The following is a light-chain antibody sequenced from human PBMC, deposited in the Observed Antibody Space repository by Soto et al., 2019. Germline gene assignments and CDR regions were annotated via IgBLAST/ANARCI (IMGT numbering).Light chain of an antibody. CDR1: QSISSE. CDR3: QQCNNWPLT. J-gene: IGKJ4*01. V-gene: IGKV3-15*01. Sequence: EIVMTQSPATLSVSPGERATLSCRASQSISSELAWYQQKPGQAPRLLIYAASTRATGIPARFSGSGSGTEFTLTISSLQSEDFAVYYCQQCNNWPLTFGGGTKVDIK. CDR2: AAS.